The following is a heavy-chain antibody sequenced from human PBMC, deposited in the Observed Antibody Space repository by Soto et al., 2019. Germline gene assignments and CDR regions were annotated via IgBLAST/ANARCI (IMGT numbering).Heavy chain of an antibody. CDR3: ARYYYDSSGVDY. CDR1: GCC. V-gene: IGHV4-31*02. J-gene: IGHJ4*02. D-gene: IGHD3-22*01. Sequence: GCCRSIKRQHPGKGLEWIGYIYYSGSTYYNTSLKSRVTISVDTSKNQFSLKLSSVTAADTAVYYCARYYYDSSGVDYWGPGTLVTVSS. CDR2: IYYSGST.